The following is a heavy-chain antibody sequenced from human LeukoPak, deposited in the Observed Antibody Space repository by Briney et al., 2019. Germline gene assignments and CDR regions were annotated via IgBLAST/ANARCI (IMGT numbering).Heavy chain of an antibody. CDR2: INHSGST. Sequence: SETLSLTCAVYGGSFSGYYWSWIRQPPGKGLEWIGEINHSGSTNYNPSLKSRVTISVDTSKNQFSLKLSSVTAADTAVYYCARGGRTAMVTVGYWGQGTLVTVSS. D-gene: IGHD5-18*01. CDR3: ARGGRTAMVTVGY. CDR1: GGSFSGYY. V-gene: IGHV4-34*01. J-gene: IGHJ4*02.